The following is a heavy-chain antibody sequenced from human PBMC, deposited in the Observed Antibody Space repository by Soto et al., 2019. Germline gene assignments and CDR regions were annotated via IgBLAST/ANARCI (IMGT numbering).Heavy chain of an antibody. D-gene: IGHD2-2*01. Sequence: PSETLSLTCTVSGGSISSYYWSWIRQPPGKGLEWIGYIYYSGSTNYNPSLKSRVTISVDTSKNQFSLKLSSVTAADTAVYYCARTYCSSTSCYASRYYYYYYYMDVWGKGTTVTVPS. CDR2: IYYSGST. J-gene: IGHJ6*03. CDR1: GGSISSYY. V-gene: IGHV4-59*01. CDR3: ARTYCSSTSCYASRYYYYYYYMDV.